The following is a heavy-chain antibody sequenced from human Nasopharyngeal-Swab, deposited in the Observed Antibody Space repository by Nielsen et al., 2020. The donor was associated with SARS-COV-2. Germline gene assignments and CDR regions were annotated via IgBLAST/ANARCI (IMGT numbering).Heavy chain of an antibody. CDR1: GGSISSGGYY. Sequence: SETLSLTCTVSGGSISSGGYYWSWIRQHPGKGLEWIGYIYYSGSTYHNPSLKSRVTISVDTSKNQFSLKLSSVTAADTAVYYCARAMIVVVINAFDIWGQGTMVTVSS. V-gene: IGHV4-31*03. CDR2: IYYSGST. CDR3: ARAMIVVVINAFDI. D-gene: IGHD3-22*01. J-gene: IGHJ3*02.